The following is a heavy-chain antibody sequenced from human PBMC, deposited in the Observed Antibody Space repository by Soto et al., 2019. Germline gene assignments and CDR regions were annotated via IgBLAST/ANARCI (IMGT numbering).Heavy chain of an antibody. CDR1: GLSFSSYA. D-gene: IGHD3-9*01. CDR3: AKDAKILDWLPTSYYCAF. CDR2: ISRSGNST. Sequence: EVQVLESGGGLAQPGRSLRLSCAVSGLSFSSYAMTWVRQSPGKGLEWVSSISRSGNSTYSADSVRGRFTISRDNSKNTLYLQMNSLRAEDTAVYYCAKDAKILDWLPTSYYCAFWGQGTLVTVSS. J-gene: IGHJ4*02. V-gene: IGHV3-23*01.